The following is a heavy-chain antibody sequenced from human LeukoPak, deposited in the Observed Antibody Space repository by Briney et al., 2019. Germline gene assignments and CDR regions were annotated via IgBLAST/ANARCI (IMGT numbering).Heavy chain of an antibody. CDR2: INHSGST. CDR3: ARSLFDYPFDY. CDR1: AGSYRGSY. Sequence: SETLSLTCALYAGSYRGSYWSWIRHPPGKGLERLGEINHSGSTNYNPSLKSGVTISVDTSKNQFSLKLSSVTAADTAVYYCARSLFDYPFDYWGQGTLVTVSS. D-gene: IGHD4-11*01. J-gene: IGHJ4*02. V-gene: IGHV4-34*01.